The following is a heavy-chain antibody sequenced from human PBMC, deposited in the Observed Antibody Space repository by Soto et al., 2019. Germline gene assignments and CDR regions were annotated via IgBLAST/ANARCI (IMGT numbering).Heavy chain of an antibody. CDR3: ARGGSSSDNGMDV. CDR1: GFTFSTYS. D-gene: IGHD6-6*01. CDR2: ISSRSYTI. J-gene: IGHJ6*02. V-gene: IGHV3-48*02. Sequence: EVKLVESGGDLVQPGGSLRLSCAASGFTFSTYSMKWVRQAPGKGLEWVSYISSRSYTIYYVDSVKGRFTISRDNAKNSLYLQRNSLRDEDTAVYYCARGGSSSDNGMDVWGQGTTVTVSS.